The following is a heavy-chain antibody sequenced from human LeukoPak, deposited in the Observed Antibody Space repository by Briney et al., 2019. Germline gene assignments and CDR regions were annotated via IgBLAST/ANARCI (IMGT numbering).Heavy chain of an antibody. V-gene: IGHV4-38-2*01. J-gene: IGHJ1*01. Sequence: KPSETLSLTCAVSGYSISSGYYWGWIRQPPGQGLEWIGTIFHSGSTYYNPSLKSRVTISVDTSKNQFSLKLSSVTAADTAVYYCAVGYCSSTSCYREYFQHWGQGTLVTVSS. CDR3: AVGYCSSTSCYREYFQH. D-gene: IGHD2-2*02. CDR1: GYSISSGYY. CDR2: IFHSGST.